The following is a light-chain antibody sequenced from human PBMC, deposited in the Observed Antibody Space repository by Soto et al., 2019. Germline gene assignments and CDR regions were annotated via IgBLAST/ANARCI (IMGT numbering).Light chain of an antibody. CDR1: HSVSSY. CDR2: DAS. V-gene: IGKV3-11*01. J-gene: IGKJ5*01. CDR3: QQRSYWPIT. Sequence: ERGLAHSPCGLSFSQGEISTLACSAIHSVSSYLAWYQQKPGQAPRLLIYDASTRATGIPASFSGGGSGTDFTLTISSLEPEDFAVYYCQQRSYWPITFGQGTRLEIK.